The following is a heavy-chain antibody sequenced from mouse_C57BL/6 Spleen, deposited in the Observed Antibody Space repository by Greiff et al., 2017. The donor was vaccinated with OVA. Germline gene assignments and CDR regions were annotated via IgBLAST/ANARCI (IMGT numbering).Heavy chain of an antibody. CDR3: ARLWAQATLDY. J-gene: IGHJ2*01. V-gene: IGHV1-53*01. CDR1: GYTFTSYW. Sequence: QVQLKQPGTELVKPGASVKLSCKASGYTFTSYWMHWVQQRPGQGLEWIGNINPSNGGTNYNEKFKSKATLTVDKSSSTAYMQLSSLTSEDSAVYYCARLWAQATLDYWGQGTTLTVSS. CDR2: INPSNGGT. D-gene: IGHD3-2*02.